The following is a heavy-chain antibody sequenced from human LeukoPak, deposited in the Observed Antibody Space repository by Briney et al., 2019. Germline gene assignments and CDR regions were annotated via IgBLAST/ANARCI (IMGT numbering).Heavy chain of an antibody. CDR3: ARDLPHTVPTWGYYGMDV. CDR1: GGSISSGDYY. D-gene: IGHD4-17*01. Sequence: SETLSLTCTVSGGSISSGDYYWSWIRQPPGKGLEWIGYIYYSGSTYYNPSLKSRVTISVDTSKNQFSLKLSSVTAADTAVYYCARDLPHTVPTWGYYGMDVWGQGTTVTVSS. V-gene: IGHV4-30-4*01. CDR2: IYYSGST. J-gene: IGHJ6*02.